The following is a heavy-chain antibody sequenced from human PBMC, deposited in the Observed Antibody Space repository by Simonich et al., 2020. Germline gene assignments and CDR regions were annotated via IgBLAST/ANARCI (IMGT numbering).Heavy chain of an antibody. D-gene: IGHD1-1*01. CDR3: ASSKRGYNWNDFDY. J-gene: IGHJ4*02. CDR1: GYTFTGYY. CDR2: INPNSGGT. Sequence: QVQLVQSGAEVKKPGASVKVSCKASGYTFTGYYMPWVRQAPGQGLEWMGWINPNSGGTNYAQKCPGRVTRTRDTSISTAYMELSRLRSDDTAVYYCASSKRGYNWNDFDYWGQGTLVTVSS. V-gene: IGHV1-2*02.